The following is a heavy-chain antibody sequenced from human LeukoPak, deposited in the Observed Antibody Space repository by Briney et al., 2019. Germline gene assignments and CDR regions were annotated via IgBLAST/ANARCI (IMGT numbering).Heavy chain of an antibody. D-gene: IGHD3-3*01. CDR2: IYYSGST. Sequence: SETLSLTCTVSGGSISSGDYYWSWILQPPGKGLEWIGYIYYSGSTYYNPSLKSRVTISVDTSKNQFSLKLSSVTAADTAVYYCARGRFLEWRNYYYGMDVWGQGTTVTVSS. J-gene: IGHJ6*02. CDR1: GGSISSGDYY. V-gene: IGHV4-30-4*01. CDR3: ARGRFLEWRNYYYGMDV.